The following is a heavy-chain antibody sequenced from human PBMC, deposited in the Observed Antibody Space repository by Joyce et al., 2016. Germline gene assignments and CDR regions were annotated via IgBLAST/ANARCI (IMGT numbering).Heavy chain of an antibody. J-gene: IGHJ4*02. CDR2: IYRGGGT. Sequence: EVQLVESGGALVQPGGSLKLSCAASGFTVSSHYMSWVRQAPGKGLEWVSVIYRGGGTYYADSVRGRFTSSRDYSKNMVFLQMNSLTAEDTALYYCGTSDCRGDCRKLDYWGQGTLVTVSS. CDR1: GFTVSSHY. D-gene: IGHD2-21*02. V-gene: IGHV3-66*01. CDR3: GTSDCRGDCRKLDY.